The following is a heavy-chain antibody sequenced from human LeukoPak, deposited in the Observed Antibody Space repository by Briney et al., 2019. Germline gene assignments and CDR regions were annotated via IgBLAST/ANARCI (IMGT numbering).Heavy chain of an antibody. V-gene: IGHV3-7*01. CDR1: GFTFSSYS. D-gene: IGHD3-9*01. Sequence: GGSLRLSCAASGFTFSSYSMNWVRQAPGKGLEWVATIKEDGNEQYYVESVKGRFTISRDNAKNSVYLQMNSLRDEDTADYYCARPSVYFDWMTYYYYYMDVWGKGTTVTISS. J-gene: IGHJ6*03. CDR3: ARPSVYFDWMTYYYYYMDV. CDR2: IKEDGNEQ.